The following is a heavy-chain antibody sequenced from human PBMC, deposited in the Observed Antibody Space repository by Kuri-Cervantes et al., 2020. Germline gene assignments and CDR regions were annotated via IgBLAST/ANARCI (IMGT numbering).Heavy chain of an antibody. J-gene: IGHJ3*02. CDR1: GFTFSYAW. D-gene: IGHD3-16*01. Sequence: GESLKISCAASGFTFSYAWMTWVRQAPGKGLEWVGRIKSKADGETTDYAAPVKGRVIISRYDSRNTLYLQMNSLKTEDTAVYYCTTGYDYVWGSLRSAFDIWGQGTMVTVSS. CDR3: TTGYDYVWGSLRSAFDI. V-gene: IGHV3-15*01. CDR2: IKSKADGETT.